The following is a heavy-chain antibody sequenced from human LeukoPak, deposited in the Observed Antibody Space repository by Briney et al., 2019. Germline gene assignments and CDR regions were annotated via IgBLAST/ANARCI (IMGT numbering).Heavy chain of an antibody. V-gene: IGHV3-21*01. CDR3: ARDRRYYGSGGYSHYYGMDV. J-gene: IGHJ6*02. CDR2: ISSSSSYI. CDR1: GFTFSSYS. Sequence: GGSLRLSCAASGFTFSSYSMNWVRQAPGKGLEWVSSISSSSSYIYYADSVKGRFTISRDNAKNSLYLQMNSLRAEDTAVYYCARDRRYYGSGGYSHYYGMDVWGQGTTVTVSS. D-gene: IGHD3-10*01.